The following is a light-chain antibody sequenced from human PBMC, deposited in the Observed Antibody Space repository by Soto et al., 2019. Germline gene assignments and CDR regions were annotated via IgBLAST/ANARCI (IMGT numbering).Light chain of an antibody. V-gene: IGKV3-11*01. CDR3: QQYGSSVT. CDR2: DAS. CDR1: QTIRTS. J-gene: IGKJ4*01. Sequence: EIVLTQSPATLSLSPGERATLSCRASQTIRTSLAWYQQRPGQAPRLLIFDASRKTFGVPDRFTGSGSGTDFTLTINRLEPEDFGVYFCQQYGSSVTFGGGTKVDIK.